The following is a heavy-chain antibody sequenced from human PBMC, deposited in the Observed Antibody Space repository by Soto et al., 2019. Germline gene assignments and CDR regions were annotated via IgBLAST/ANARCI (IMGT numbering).Heavy chain of an antibody. J-gene: IGHJ4*02. D-gene: IGHD5-18*01. CDR3: ARHGYNYGGGYFDY. CDR1: GVTVSCNY. CDR2: IYSGGST. Sequence: EVQLVESGGGLVQPGGSLRLSCAASGVTVSCNYMSWVRQAPGKGLEWVSVIYSGGSTYYADSVKGRFTISRDNSKNTLYLQMNSLRAEDTAVYYCARHGYNYGGGYFDYWGQGTLVTVSS. V-gene: IGHV3-66*04.